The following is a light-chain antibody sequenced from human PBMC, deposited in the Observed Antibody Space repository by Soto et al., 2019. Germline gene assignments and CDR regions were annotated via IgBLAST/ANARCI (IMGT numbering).Light chain of an antibody. CDR3: SSYAGSSNV. V-gene: IGLV2-8*01. Sequence: QSAVTQPPSASGSSGLLVAISCTGNSSDVGGYNHVSWYKQHPGKAPKLMIYEVNKRPSGVPDRFSGSKSGNTASLTVSGLQAEDEADYYCSSYAGSSNVFGTGTKVTVL. CDR1: SSDVGGYNH. CDR2: EVN. J-gene: IGLJ1*01.